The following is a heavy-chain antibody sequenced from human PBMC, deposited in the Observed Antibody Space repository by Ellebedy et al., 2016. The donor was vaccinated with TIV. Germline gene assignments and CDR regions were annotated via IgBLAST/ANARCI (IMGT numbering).Heavy chain of an antibody. J-gene: IGHJ4*02. CDR3: AGGNGYNGLAY. Sequence: GESLKISCAASGITFDNYVMHWVRQAPGKGLEWVTLISFDGSNTDYADSVKGRFTISRDISKNTLYLQMDSLTTDDTATYYCAGGNGYNGLAYWGQGTLVTVSS. D-gene: IGHD5-24*01. CDR2: ISFDGSNT. CDR1: GITFDNYV. V-gene: IGHV3-30*03.